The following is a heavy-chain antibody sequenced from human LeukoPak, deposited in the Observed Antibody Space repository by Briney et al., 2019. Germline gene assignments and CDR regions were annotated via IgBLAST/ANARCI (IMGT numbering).Heavy chain of an antibody. CDR3: ASEKVAYYDFWSGYYSDSAHYYYGMDV. V-gene: IGHV3-21*01. CDR1: GFTFSSYS. Sequence: GSLRLSCAASGFTFSSYSMNWVRQAPGEGLEWVSSISSSSSYIYYADSVKGRFTISRDNAKNSLYLQMNSLRAEDTAVYYCASEKVAYYDFWSGYYSDSAHYYYGMDVWDQGTTVTVSS. CDR2: ISSSSSYI. D-gene: IGHD3-3*01. J-gene: IGHJ6*02.